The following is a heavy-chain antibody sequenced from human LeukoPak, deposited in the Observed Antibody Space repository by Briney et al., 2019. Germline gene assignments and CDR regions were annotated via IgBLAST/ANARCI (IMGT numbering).Heavy chain of an antibody. D-gene: IGHD3-16*01. CDR3: ARGFWGVDYHYLDV. J-gene: IGHJ6*03. Sequence: GASVKVSCKASGYTFTTYNINWVRQATGQGLEWMGWMNPNTGNTGHAQKFQGRVTMTRDTSISAAYMDLSSLRSEDTAVYYCARGFWGVDYHYLDVWGKGTTVIVSS. CDR2: MNPNTGNT. CDR1: GYTFTTYN. V-gene: IGHV1-8*01.